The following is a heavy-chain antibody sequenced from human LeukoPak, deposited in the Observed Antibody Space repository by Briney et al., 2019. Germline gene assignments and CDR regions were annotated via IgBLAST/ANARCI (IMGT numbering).Heavy chain of an antibody. V-gene: IGHV3-11*05. J-gene: IGHJ4*02. Sequence: GGSLRLSCAASGFTFSDYYMSWIRQAPGKGLEWVSYISSSSSYTNYADSVKGRFTISRDISKNTLYLQMNSLRDEDAAVYYCARALPVSGGSCYDYWGQGTLVTVSS. D-gene: IGHD2-15*01. CDR1: GFTFSDYY. CDR2: ISSSSSYT. CDR3: ARALPVSGGSCYDY.